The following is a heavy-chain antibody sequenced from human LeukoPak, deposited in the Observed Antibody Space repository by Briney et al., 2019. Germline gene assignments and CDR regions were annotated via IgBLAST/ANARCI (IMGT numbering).Heavy chain of an antibody. CDR1: GYTFTSYG. CDR2: ISAYNGNT. V-gene: IGHV1-18*01. CDR3: AGDPRVSMVRGVIGWFDP. J-gene: IGHJ5*02. D-gene: IGHD3-10*01. Sequence: ASVKVSCKASGYTFTSYGISWVRQAPGQGLEWMGWISAYNGNTNYAQKLQGRVTMTTDTSTSTAYMELRSLSSDDTAVYYCAGDPRVSMVRGVIGWFDPWGQGTLVTVSS.